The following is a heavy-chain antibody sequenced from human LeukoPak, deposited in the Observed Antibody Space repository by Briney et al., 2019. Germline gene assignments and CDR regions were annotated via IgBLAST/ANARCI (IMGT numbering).Heavy chain of an antibody. CDR2: ITTSSSYI. Sequence: PGGSLRLSCAASGFTFSSYSMNWVRQAPGQGLEWVSSITTSSSYIYYTDSLKGRFTISRDDAKNSLFLQMNSLRAEDTAVYYCARGGNGDSAVDYWGQGTLVTVSS. J-gene: IGHJ4*02. CDR1: GFTFSSYS. CDR3: ARGGNGDSAVDY. D-gene: IGHD4-17*01. V-gene: IGHV3-21*01.